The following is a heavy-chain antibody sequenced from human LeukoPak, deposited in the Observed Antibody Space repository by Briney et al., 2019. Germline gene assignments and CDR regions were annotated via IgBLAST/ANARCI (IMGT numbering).Heavy chain of an antibody. CDR1: GFTFSSYG. CDR2: ISISGGST. Sequence: GGSLRLSCAASGFTFSSYGMHWVRQAPEKGLEWVSGISISGGSTYYADSVKGRFTISRDNSRNTLYLQMNSLRAEDTAVYYCAKKVGSTQNSYFDFWGQGTLVTVSS. V-gene: IGHV3-23*01. CDR3: AKKVGSTQNSYFDF. D-gene: IGHD1-26*01. J-gene: IGHJ4*02.